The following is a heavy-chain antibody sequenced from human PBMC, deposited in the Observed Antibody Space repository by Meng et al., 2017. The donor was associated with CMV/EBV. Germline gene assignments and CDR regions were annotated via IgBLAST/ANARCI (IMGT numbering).Heavy chain of an antibody. CDR2: IYSGGSST. D-gene: IGHD3-16*01. CDR3: ARGGY. J-gene: IGHJ4*02. CDR1: GFTFSSYA. Sequence: GGSLRLSCAASGFTFSSYAMSWVRQAPGKGLEWVSVIYSGGSSTYYADSVKGRFTISRDNSKNTLYLQMYSLRAEDTAVYYCARGGYWGQGTLVTVSS. V-gene: IGHV3-23*03.